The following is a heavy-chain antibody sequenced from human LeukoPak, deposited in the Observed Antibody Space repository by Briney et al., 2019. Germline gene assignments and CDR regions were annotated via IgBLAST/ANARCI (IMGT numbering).Heavy chain of an antibody. CDR2: VYHSGST. CDR3: ALTLWLSLQPVFDY. V-gene: IGHV4-38-2*01. D-gene: IGHD3-22*01. J-gene: IGHJ4*02. CDR1: GYSISSGYY. Sequence: SETLSLTCAVSGYSISSGYYWGWIRQPPGKGLEWIGSVYHSGSTYSNPSLRSRVTISVDTSKNQFSLKLSSVTAADTAVYYCALTLWLSLQPVFDYWDQGILVTVSS.